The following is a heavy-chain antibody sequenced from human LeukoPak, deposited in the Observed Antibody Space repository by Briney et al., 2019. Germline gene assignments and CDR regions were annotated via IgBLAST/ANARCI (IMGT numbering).Heavy chain of an antibody. D-gene: IGHD3-10*01. Sequence: GGSLRLSCAASGFTFSSYWMSWVRQAPGKGLEWVANIKQDGSEKYYVDSVKGRFTISRDNAKNSLYLQMNSLRAEDTAVYYCARAGRITMARGVSYYFDYWGQGTLVTVSS. CDR3: ARAGRITMARGVSYYFDY. J-gene: IGHJ4*02. CDR2: IKQDGSEK. CDR1: GFTFSSYW. V-gene: IGHV3-7*01.